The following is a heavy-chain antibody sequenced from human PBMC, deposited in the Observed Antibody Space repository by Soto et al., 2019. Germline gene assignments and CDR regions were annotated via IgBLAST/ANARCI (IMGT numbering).Heavy chain of an antibody. J-gene: IGHJ6*03. CDR2: IKSKTDGGTT. CDR1: GFTFSNAW. Sequence: EVQLVESGGGLVKPGGSLRLSCAASGFTFSNAWMSWVSQAPGKGLEWVGRIKSKTDGGTTDYAAPVKGRVTISREDSKNTLYLQMNSLKTEDTAVEYCTTCTRGGYYYYYYYMDVWGKGTTVTVSS. V-gene: IGHV3-15*01. D-gene: IGHD3-16*01. CDR3: TTCTRGGYYYYYYYMDV.